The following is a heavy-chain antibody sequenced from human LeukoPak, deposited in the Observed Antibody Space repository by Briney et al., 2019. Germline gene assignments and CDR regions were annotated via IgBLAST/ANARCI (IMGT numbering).Heavy chain of an antibody. V-gene: IGHV4-59*12. CDR1: GGSISSYY. J-gene: IGHJ6*03. Sequence: SETLSLTCTVSGGSISSYYWSWIRQPPGKGLEWIGYIYYSGSTNYNPSLKSRVTMSVDTSKNQFSLKLSSVTAADTAVYYCARFYGSGSYYYYYMDVWGKGSTVTVSS. CDR2: IYYSGST. CDR3: ARFYGSGSYYYYYMDV. D-gene: IGHD3-10*01.